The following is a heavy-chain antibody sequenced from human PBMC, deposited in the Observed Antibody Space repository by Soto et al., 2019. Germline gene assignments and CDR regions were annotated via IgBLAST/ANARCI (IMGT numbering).Heavy chain of an antibody. D-gene: IGHD1-1*01. CDR2: IYYSGST. J-gene: IGHJ6*02. Sequence: KPSETLSLTCTVSGGSISSGDYYWSWIRQPPGKGLEWIGYIYYSGSTYYNPSLKSRVTISVDTSKNQFSLKLSSVTAADTAVYYCARNRLERRRYYYGMDVWGQGTTVTVSS. V-gene: IGHV4-30-4*01. CDR1: GGSISSGDYY. CDR3: ARNRLERRRYYYGMDV.